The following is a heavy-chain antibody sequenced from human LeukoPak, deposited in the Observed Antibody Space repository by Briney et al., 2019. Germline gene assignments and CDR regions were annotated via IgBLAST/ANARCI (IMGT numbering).Heavy chain of an antibody. D-gene: IGHD3-16*01. V-gene: IGHV3-23*01. J-gene: IGHJ4*02. CDR2: ISGSGGST. CDR1: GFTFSSYG. Sequence: GGTLRLSCAASGFTFSSYGMNWVRQAPGKGLEWVSAISGSGGSTYYADSVKGRFTISRDNAKNSLYLQMNSLRAEDTAVYYCARGVVGDTFFDYWGQGTLVTVSS. CDR3: ARGVVGDTFFDY.